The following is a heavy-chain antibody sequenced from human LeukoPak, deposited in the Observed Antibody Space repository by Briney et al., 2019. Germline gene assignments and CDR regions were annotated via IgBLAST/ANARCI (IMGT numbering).Heavy chain of an antibody. V-gene: IGHV3-30-3*01. CDR3: AKGLSTIFGIY. CDR1: GFTFSSYA. Sequence: GRSLRLSCAASGFTFSSYAMHWVRQAPGKGLEWVAVISYDGSNKYYADSVKGRFTISRDNSKNTLYLQMNSLRAEDTAVYYCAKGLSTIFGIYWGQGTLVTVSS. D-gene: IGHD3-3*01. J-gene: IGHJ4*02. CDR2: ISYDGSNK.